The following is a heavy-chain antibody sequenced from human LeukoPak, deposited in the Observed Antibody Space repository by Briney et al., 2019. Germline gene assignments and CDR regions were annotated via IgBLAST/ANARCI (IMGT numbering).Heavy chain of an antibody. D-gene: IGHD3-10*01. J-gene: IGHJ5*02. CDR2: IYHSGST. CDR3: ARGYYYGSGSYYTWFDP. V-gene: IGHV4-4*02. CDR1: GGSISSSNW. Sequence: SETLSLTCAVSGGSISSSNWWSWVRQPPGKGLEWIGEIYHSGSTNYNPSLKSRVTLSVDKSKNQFSLKPSSVTAADTAVYYCARGYYYGSGSYYTWFDPWGQGTLVTVSS.